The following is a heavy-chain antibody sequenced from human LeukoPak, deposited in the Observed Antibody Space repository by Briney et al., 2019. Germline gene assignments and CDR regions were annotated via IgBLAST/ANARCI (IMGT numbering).Heavy chain of an antibody. CDR2: INHSGST. Sequence: SKTLSLTCAVYGGSFSGYYWSWIRQPPGKGLEWIGEINHSGSTNYNPSLKSRVTISVDTSKNQFSLKLSSVTAADTAVYYCARARTPDYYYYYYMDVWGKGTTVTISS. CDR1: GGSFSGYY. J-gene: IGHJ6*03. V-gene: IGHV4-34*01. CDR3: ARARTPDYYYYYYMDV.